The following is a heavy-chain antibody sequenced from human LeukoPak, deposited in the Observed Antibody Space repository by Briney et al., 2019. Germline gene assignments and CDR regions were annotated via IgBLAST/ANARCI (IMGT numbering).Heavy chain of an antibody. J-gene: IGHJ4*02. CDR1: GFTFSSYW. Sequence: PGGSLRLSCAASGFTFSSYWMHWVRHAPGKGLVWVSRINSDGSSTSYADSVKGRFTISRDNAKNTLYLQMNSLRAEDTAVYYCARDYGVAPYYFDYWGQGTLVTVSS. CDR3: ARDYGVAPYYFDY. D-gene: IGHD2-15*01. V-gene: IGHV3-74*01. CDR2: INSDGSST.